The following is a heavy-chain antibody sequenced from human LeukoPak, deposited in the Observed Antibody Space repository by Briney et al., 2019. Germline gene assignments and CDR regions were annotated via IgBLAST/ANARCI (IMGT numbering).Heavy chain of an antibody. CDR1: GGSISSYY. V-gene: IGHV4-4*07. D-gene: IGHD4-11*01. Sequence: SETLSLTCTVSGGSISSYYWSWIRQPAGKGLEWIGRIYTSGSTNYNPSLKSRVTMSVDTSKNQFSLRMTSMTAADTAVYYCARGTDMTSVAAYYSFTHWGQGILVSVSS. J-gene: IGHJ4*02. CDR3: ARGTDMTSVAAYYSFTH. CDR2: IYTSGST.